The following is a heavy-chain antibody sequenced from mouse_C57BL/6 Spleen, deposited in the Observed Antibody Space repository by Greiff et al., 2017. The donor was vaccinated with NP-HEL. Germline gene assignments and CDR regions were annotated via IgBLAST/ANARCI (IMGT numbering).Heavy chain of an antibody. CDR1: GFSLTSYG. Sequence: QVQLQQSGPGLVQPSQSLSITCTVSGFSLTSYGVHWVRQSPGKGLEWLGVIWSGGSTDYNAAFISRLSISKDNSKSQVFFKMNSLQADDTAIYYCARNLGYDGYYRGAMDYWGQGTSVTVSS. V-gene: IGHV2-2*01. CDR3: ARNLGYDGYYRGAMDY. J-gene: IGHJ4*01. D-gene: IGHD2-3*01. CDR2: IWSGGST.